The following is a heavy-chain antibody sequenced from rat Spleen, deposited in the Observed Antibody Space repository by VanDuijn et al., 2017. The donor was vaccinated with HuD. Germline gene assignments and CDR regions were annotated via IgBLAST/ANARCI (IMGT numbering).Heavy chain of an antibody. D-gene: IGHD1-1*01. CDR2: ISHDDSGT. CDR1: GFTFSDYY. CDR3: SSPVGGYFDF. V-gene: IGHV5-7*01. J-gene: IGHJ1*01. Sequence: EVQLVESGGGLVQPGRSMKLSCAASGFTFSDYYMAWVRQAPKKGLEWVATISHDDSGTYYRDSVKGRFTASRDNVKSTLYLQMDSLRSEDTATYYCSSPVGGYFDFWGPGTMVTVSS.